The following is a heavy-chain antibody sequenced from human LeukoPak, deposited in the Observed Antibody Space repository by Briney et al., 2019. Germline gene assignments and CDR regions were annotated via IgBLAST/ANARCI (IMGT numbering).Heavy chain of an antibody. J-gene: IGHJ4*02. D-gene: IGHD6-13*01. CDR3: VKDRWVDH. V-gene: IGHV3-64D*06. Sequence: PGGSLRLSCSASGFIFSPYAMHWVRQAPGKGLEYVSSISSEGKTTYYADSVKGRFTISRDNSKNTLYLQMSSLRPEDTAVYYCVKDRWVDHWGQGNLVTVSS. CDR1: GFIFSPYA. CDR2: ISSEGKTT.